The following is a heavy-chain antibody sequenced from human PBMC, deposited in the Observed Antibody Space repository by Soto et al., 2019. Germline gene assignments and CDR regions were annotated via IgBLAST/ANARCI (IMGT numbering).Heavy chain of an antibody. V-gene: IGHV4-30-4*01. J-gene: IGHJ4*02. CDR1: GGSISSGDYY. CDR3: ARDVGYSGYDSDY. Sequence: SETLSLTCTVSGGSISSGDYYWSWIRHPPGKGLEWIGYIYYSGSTYYNPSLKSRVTISVDTSKNQFSLKLSSVTAADTAVYYCARDVGYSGYDSDYWGQGTLVTVSS. CDR2: IYYSGST. D-gene: IGHD5-12*01.